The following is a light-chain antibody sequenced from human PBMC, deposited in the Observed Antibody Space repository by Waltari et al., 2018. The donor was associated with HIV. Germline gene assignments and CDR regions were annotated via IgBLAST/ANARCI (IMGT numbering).Light chain of an antibody. V-gene: IGLV3-21*03. J-gene: IGLJ2*01. CDR2: DDS. Sequence: SYALTQPPSVSVAPGKTARITRGGDNIGGKRGHWYQQKPGQGPVLVICDDSDRPSGIPERFSGSNSGNTATLTISRVEGGDEADYYCQVWVDSRDVAVIFGGGTKLTVL. CDR3: QVWVDSRDVAVI. CDR1: NIGGKR.